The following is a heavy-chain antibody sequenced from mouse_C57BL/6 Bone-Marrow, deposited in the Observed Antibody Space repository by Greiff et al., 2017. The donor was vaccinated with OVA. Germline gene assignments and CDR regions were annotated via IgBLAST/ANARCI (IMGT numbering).Heavy chain of an antibody. J-gene: IGHJ2*01. V-gene: IGHV3-6*01. CDR1: GYSITSGYY. D-gene: IGHD2-12*01. CDR2: ISYDGSN. Sequence: EVQLQESGPGLVKPSQSLSLTCSVTGYSITSGYYWNWIRQFPGNKLEWMGYISYDGSNNYNPSLKNRISITRDTSKNQFFLKLNSVTTEDTATYYCAGGPLRPHYFDYWGQGTTLTVSS. CDR3: AGGPLRPHYFDY.